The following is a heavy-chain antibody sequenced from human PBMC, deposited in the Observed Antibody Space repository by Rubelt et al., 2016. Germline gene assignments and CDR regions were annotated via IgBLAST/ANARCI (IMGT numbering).Heavy chain of an antibody. CDR3: ARGKNSAFDI. Sequence: QVRLQQSGSGLVRPSQTLSLTCAISGDSVSSNNAAWNWIRQSPSRGLEWLGRTYYRSKWYNDYSVSVKSRITINPDTSRNRSARRLNSCTPEDTAVYYCARGKNSAFDIWGQGTRVTVSS. CDR1: GDSVSSNNAA. V-gene: IGHV6-1*01. J-gene: IGHJ3*02. D-gene: IGHD1-7*01. CDR2: TYYRSKWYN.